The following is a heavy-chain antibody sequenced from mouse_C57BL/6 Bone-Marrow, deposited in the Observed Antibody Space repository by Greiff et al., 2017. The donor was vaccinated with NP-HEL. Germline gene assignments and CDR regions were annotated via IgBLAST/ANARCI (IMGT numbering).Heavy chain of an antibody. D-gene: IGHD2-4*01. V-gene: IGHV1-55*01. Sequence: QVQLQQPGAELVKPGASVKMSCKASGYTFTSYWITWVKQRPGQGLEWIGDIYPGSGSTNYNETFKSKATLTVDTSSSTAYMQLSSLTSEDSAVYYCARPYDYDAVDYWGQGTTLTVSS. CDR3: ARPYDYDAVDY. J-gene: IGHJ2*01. CDR1: GYTFTSYW. CDR2: IYPGSGST.